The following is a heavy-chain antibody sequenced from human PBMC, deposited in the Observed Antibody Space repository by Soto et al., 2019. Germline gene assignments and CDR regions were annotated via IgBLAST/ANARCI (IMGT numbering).Heavy chain of an antibody. V-gene: IGHV3-21*01. CDR3: ARDYYGDYYFDY. CDR1: GFTFTSYS. Sequence: GGSLRLSCAASGFTFTSYSMNWVRQAPGKGLEWVSSISSSSSYIYYADSVKGRFTISRDNAKNSLYLQMNSLRAEDTAVYYCARDYYGDYYFDYWGQGSLVTVSS. CDR2: ISSSSSYI. D-gene: IGHD4-17*01. J-gene: IGHJ4*02.